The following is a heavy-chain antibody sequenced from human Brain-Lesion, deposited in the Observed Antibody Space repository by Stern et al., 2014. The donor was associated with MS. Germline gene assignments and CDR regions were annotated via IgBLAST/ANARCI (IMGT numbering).Heavy chain of an antibody. CDR2: IYSRGST. J-gene: IGHJ4*02. Sequence: VQLEESGPGLVKPSETLSLTCTVSGGSINTNTYYWGWIRPPPGKGLEWIGNIYSRGSTFYSPSLKIRIPMSVDPSSNHFLLKRSSGTAADTAVYYCARTGDDFGDYSLSYWGQGTLVTVSS. CDR3: ARTGDDFGDYSLSY. V-gene: IGHV4-39*02. CDR1: GGSINTNTYY. D-gene: IGHD4-17*01.